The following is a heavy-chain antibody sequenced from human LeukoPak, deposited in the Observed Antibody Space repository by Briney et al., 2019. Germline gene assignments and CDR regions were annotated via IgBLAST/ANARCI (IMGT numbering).Heavy chain of an antibody. V-gene: IGHV3-7*01. CDR1: GFTFSSYW. Sequence: GGSLRLSCAASGFTFSSYWMSWVRQAPGKGLEWVANIKQDGSEKYYVDSVKGRFTISRDNAKNSLYLQMNSLRAEDTAVYYCARDNSGYDATSHCYYYMDVWGKGTTVTVSS. J-gene: IGHJ6*03. CDR3: ARDNSGYDATSHCYYYMDV. D-gene: IGHD5-12*01. CDR2: IKQDGSEK.